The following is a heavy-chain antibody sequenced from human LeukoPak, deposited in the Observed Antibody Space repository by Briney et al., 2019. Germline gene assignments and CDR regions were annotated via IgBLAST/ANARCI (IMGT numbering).Heavy chain of an antibody. CDR3: AKSMVSGSSHWYFDL. J-gene: IGHJ2*01. CDR2: ISWDGGST. CDR1: GFTFDDYT. Sequence: PGGSLRLSCAASGFTFDDYTMHWVRQAPGKGLEWVSLISWDGGSTYYADSVKGRFTISRDNSKNSLYLQMNSLRTEDTALYYCAKSMVSGSSHWYFDLWGRGTLSLSPQ. D-gene: IGHD3-10*01. V-gene: IGHV3-43*01.